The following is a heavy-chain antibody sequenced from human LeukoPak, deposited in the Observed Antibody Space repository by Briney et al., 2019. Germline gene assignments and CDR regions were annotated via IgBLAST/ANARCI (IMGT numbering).Heavy chain of an antibody. D-gene: IGHD3-16*01. Sequence: GGSLRLSCAASGFTFSAHWMHWVRQAPGKGLAWVSRISGDGTTTAYADSVKGRLTISRDNAKNTLYLQMNSLRADDTAVYYCAKEAFGTSTYYFDHWGQGNLVTVSS. CDR3: AKEAFGTSTYYFDH. V-gene: IGHV3-74*01. CDR2: ISGDGTTT. J-gene: IGHJ4*02. CDR1: GFTFSAHW.